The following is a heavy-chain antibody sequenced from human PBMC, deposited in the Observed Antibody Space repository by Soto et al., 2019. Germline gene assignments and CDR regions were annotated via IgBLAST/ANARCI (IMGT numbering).Heavy chain of an antibody. Sequence: PSETLSLTCAVYGGSFTAYYWSWSWIRQPPGKGLEWIGEINHSGSTNYNPSLKSRVTISVDTSKNQFSLKLGSVTAADTAVYYCARELGDYGDSTSPGYYYGMGVWGQGTTVTVSS. D-gene: IGHD4-17*01. CDR3: ARELGDYGDSTSPGYYYGMGV. CDR2: INHSGST. J-gene: IGHJ6*02. CDR1: GGSFTAYY. V-gene: IGHV4-34*01.